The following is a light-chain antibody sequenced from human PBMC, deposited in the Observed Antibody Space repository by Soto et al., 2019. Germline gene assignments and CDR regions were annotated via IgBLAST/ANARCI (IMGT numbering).Light chain of an antibody. V-gene: IGKV3D-15*01. CDR3: QQYNYWPLC. CDR2: DIS. J-gene: IGKJ4*01. CDR1: QSVSSN. Sequence: EIVMTKSPATLSVSPGERATLSCRASQSVSSNLAWYQQKPGQAPSILINDISARATGIPTRFSGSGSGTEFCLTISSLHAEDWAVYHCQQYNYWPLCFGGGTKVEIK.